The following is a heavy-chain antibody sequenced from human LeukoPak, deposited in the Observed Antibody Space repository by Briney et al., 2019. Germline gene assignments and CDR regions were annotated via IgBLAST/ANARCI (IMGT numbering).Heavy chain of an antibody. CDR1: GGTFSSYA. V-gene: IGHV1-69*05. D-gene: IGHD2-15*01. Sequence: GASVTVSCKASGGTFSSYAISWVRQAPGRGLEWMGGIIPIFGTANYAQKFQGRVTITTDESTSTAYMELSSLRSEDTAVYYCARRYCSGGSCYGGAFDYWGQGTLVTVSS. CDR2: IIPIFGTA. CDR3: ARRYCSGGSCYGGAFDY. J-gene: IGHJ4*02.